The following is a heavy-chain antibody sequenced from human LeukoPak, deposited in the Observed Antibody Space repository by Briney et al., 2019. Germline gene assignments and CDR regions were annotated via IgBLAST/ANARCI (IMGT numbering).Heavy chain of an antibody. J-gene: IGHJ4*02. CDR1: GGSITNYY. CDR3: AATMVRGVHTHFDY. Sequence: PETLSLTCTVSGGSITNYYWSWIRQPPGKGLEWIGYVYYSGSTNYNPSLKSRVTISVDTSKNQFSLKLSSVTAADTAVYYCAATMVRGVHTHFDYWGQGTLVTVSS. D-gene: IGHD3-10*01. CDR2: VYYSGST. V-gene: IGHV4-59*08.